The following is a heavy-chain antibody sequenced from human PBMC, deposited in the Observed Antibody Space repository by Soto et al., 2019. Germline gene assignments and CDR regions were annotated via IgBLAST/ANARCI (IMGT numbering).Heavy chain of an antibody. CDR3: AKDFETFGAVAGTGGY. CDR2: ISYDGSNK. Sequence: QVQLVESGGGVVQPGRSLGLSCAASGFTFSSYGMHWVRQAPGKGLEWVAVISYDGSNKYYADSVKGRFTISRDNSKNTLYLQMNSLRAEDTAVYYCAKDFETFGAVAGTGGYWGQGTLVTVSS. V-gene: IGHV3-30*18. D-gene: IGHD6-19*01. J-gene: IGHJ4*02. CDR1: GFTFSSYG.